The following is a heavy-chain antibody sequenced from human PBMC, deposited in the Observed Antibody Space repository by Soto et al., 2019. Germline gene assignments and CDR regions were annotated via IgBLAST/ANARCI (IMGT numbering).Heavy chain of an antibody. CDR2: INPSAGST. CDR3: ARGNGDYHFDS. CDR1: GYTFTRYY. Sequence: ASVKVSCKASGYTFTRYYIHRVRQAPGQGLEWMGIINPSAGSTTYVQKLQGRVTMTRDTSTNTVYMELSSLRSDDTAVYYCARGNGDYHFDSWGQGTLVTVSS. V-gene: IGHV1-46*03. D-gene: IGHD4-17*01. J-gene: IGHJ4*02.